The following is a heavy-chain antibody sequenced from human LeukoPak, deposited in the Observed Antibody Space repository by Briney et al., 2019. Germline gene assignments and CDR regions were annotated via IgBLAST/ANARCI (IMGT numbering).Heavy chain of an antibody. CDR1: GFTFSSYS. J-gene: IGHJ3*02. D-gene: IGHD1-14*01. V-gene: IGHV3-21*01. CDR3: ARDPGDNLYDAVDI. Sequence: GGSLRLSCAASGFTFSSYSMNWVRQAPGKGLEWVSSISGSSGYIYYADSLKGRFTISRDNAKNSLSLQMNSLRAEDTAVYYCARDPGDNLYDAVDIWGQGTTVTVSS. CDR2: ISGSSGYI.